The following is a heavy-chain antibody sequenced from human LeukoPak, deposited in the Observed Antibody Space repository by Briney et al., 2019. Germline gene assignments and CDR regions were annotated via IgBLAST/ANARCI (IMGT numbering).Heavy chain of an antibody. CDR3: APGVVVPAALYYFDY. J-gene: IGHJ4*02. D-gene: IGHD2-2*01. Sequence: SETLSLTCTVSGGSISSYYWNWIRQPAGKGLEWIGRIYTSGSTNSSPSLKSRVTMSVDTSKNQFSLKLSSVTAADTAVYYCAPGVVVPAALYYFDYWGQGTLVTVSS. CDR2: IYTSGST. CDR1: GGSISSYY. V-gene: IGHV4-4*07.